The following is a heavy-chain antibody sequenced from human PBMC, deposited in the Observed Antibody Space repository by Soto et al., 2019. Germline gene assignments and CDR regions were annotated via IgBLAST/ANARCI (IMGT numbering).Heavy chain of an antibody. Sequence: EVQLVESGGGLVQPGGSLRLSCAASGFTFSSYWMHWVRQAPGKGLVWVSRINSDGRSTSYADSVKGRFTISRDNAKNTLYVQMNSLRAEDTAVYYCARDSAYYDFWSGYWFFDYWGQGTRVTVSS. D-gene: IGHD3-3*01. CDR2: INSDGRST. CDR3: ARDSAYYDFWSGYWFFDY. V-gene: IGHV3-74*01. J-gene: IGHJ4*02. CDR1: GFTFSSYW.